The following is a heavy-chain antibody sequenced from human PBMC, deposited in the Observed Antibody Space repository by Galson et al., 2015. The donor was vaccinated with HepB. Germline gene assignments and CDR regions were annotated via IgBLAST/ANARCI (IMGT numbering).Heavy chain of an antibody. J-gene: IGHJ6*02. CDR2: ISGSGIST. CDR1: KFSFSDYA. CDR3: AKDQNCTKSVCYTYFYNGMDV. D-gene: IGHD2-8*01. V-gene: IGHV3-23*01. Sequence: SLRLSCAASKFSFSDYAMSWDRQAPGKGLEWLSFISGSGISTYYANSVKGRFTISRDNSNNMLYLQMNSLRAEDTAVYYCAKDQNCTKSVCYTYFYNGMDVWGQGTTVTVSS.